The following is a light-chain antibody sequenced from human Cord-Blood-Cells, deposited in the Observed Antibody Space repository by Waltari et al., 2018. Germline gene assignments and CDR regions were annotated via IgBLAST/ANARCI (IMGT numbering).Light chain of an antibody. CDR3: CSYAGSSTFYV. CDR1: SSDVGSYNL. CDR2: EVS. J-gene: IGLJ1*01. V-gene: IGLV2-23*02. Sequence: QSALTQPASVSGSPGPSITISCTGTSSDVGSYNLVSWYQQHPGQAPKLMIYEVSKRPSGVSNRFSGSKSGNTASLTISGLQAEDEADYYCCSYAGSSTFYVFGTGTKVTVL.